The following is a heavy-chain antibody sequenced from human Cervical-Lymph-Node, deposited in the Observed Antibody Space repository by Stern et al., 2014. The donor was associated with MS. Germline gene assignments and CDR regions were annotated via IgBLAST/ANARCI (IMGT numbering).Heavy chain of an antibody. D-gene: IGHD6-6*01. CDR1: GYTFTRYG. CDR3: ARVVHSSSDYYGMDV. CDR2: ISAYNGNT. J-gene: IGHJ6*02. V-gene: IGHV1-18*01. Sequence: QVQLVQSGAEVTKPGASVKVSCKASGYTFTRYGINWVRLAPGQRLEWMGWISAYNGNTNYAHKLQGRVTMTTDTATSTAYMELRSLRSDDTAVYYCARVVHSSSDYYGMDVWGQGTTVTVSS.